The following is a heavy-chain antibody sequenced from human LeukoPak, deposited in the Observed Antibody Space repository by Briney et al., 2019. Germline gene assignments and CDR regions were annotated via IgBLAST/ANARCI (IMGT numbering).Heavy chain of an antibody. Sequence: SQTLSLTCTVSGGSISSGGYYWSWIRQHPGKGLEWIGYIYYSGSSYYNPSLKSRVTISVDTSKNQFSLKLSSVTAADTAVYYCARDIAAAGTGWFDPWGQGTLVTVSS. J-gene: IGHJ5*02. CDR3: ARDIAAAGTGWFDP. CDR2: IYYSGSS. V-gene: IGHV4-31*03. CDR1: GGSISSGGYY. D-gene: IGHD6-13*01.